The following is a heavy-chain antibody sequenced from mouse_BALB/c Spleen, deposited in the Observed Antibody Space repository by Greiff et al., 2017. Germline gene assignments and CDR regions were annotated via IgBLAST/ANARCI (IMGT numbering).Heavy chain of an antibody. J-gene: IGHJ4*01. D-gene: IGHD1-2*01. CDR3: ARHFTTATWGAMDY. CDR1: GYAFSSYW. Sequence: VQLQQSGAELVRPGSSVKISCKASGYAFSSYWMNWVKQRPGQGLEWIGQIYPGDGDTNYNGKFKGKATLTADKSSSTAYMQLSSLTSEDSAVYFCARHFTTATWGAMDYWGQGTSVTVSS. V-gene: IGHV1-80*01. CDR2: IYPGDGDT.